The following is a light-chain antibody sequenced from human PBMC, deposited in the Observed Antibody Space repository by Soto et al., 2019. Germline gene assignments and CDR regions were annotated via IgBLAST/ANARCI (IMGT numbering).Light chain of an antibody. Sequence: QSVLTQPPSVSGAPGQRVTISCTGGSSNIGAGYDVHWYRQFPGPAPKLLVYGNNNQPSGISICFPSSKSGSSASLDITGPKAQDEDDYYCHSYDTSLRAWVFGGGTKLTVL. CDR2: GNN. CDR3: HSYDTSLRAWV. V-gene: IGLV1-40*01. J-gene: IGLJ3*02. CDR1: SSNIGAGYD.